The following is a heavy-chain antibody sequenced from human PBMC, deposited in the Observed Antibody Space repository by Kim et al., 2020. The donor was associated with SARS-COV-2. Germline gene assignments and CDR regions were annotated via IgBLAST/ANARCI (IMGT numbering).Heavy chain of an antibody. D-gene: IGHD4-17*01. J-gene: IGHJ4*02. V-gene: IGHV1-69*01. Sequence: TAKHAQKFQGRVTITADESTSTAYMELSSLRSEDTAVYYCARRGYGGNPYWGQGTLVTVSS. CDR2: TA. CDR3: ARRGYGGNPY.